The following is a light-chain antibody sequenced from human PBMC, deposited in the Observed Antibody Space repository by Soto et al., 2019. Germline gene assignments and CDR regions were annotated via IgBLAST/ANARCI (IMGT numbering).Light chain of an antibody. CDR2: GAS. V-gene: IGKV3D-15*01. CDR3: QQYNNWPPIT. Sequence: EIVMTQSPSTLSVSPGGKAPLSCRASQSVSSDLAWYQHTAGQAPRLLVYGASTRATGIPARFSGSGSGTEFTLTISSLQSEDFAVYYCQQYNNWPPITFGQGTKVDIK. CDR1: QSVSSD. J-gene: IGKJ1*01.